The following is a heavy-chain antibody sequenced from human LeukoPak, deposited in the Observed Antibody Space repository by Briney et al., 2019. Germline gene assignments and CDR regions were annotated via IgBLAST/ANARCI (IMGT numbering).Heavy chain of an antibody. CDR2: INPNSGGT. D-gene: IGHD2-15*01. CDR3: ARGAGDCSGGSCYSKNWFDP. J-gene: IGHJ5*02. V-gene: IGHV1-2*02. Sequence: ASVKVYCKASGYAFTAYYIHWMRLATGQGLELMVWINPNSGGTNYAQKFQGRVTMTRDTSISTAYMELSRLRSDDTAVYYCARGAGDCSGGSCYSKNWFDPWGQGTLVTVSS. CDR1: GYAFTAYY.